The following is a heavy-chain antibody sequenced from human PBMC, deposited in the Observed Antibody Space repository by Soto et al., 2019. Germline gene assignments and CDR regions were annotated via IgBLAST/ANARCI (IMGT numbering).Heavy chain of an antibody. J-gene: IGHJ4*02. Sequence: QVQLQESGPGLVKPSQTLSLTCTVSGGSISSGGYYWSWIRQHPGKGLEWIGYIYYSGSTYYNPSLKRRFTISVDTSKNQFSLKLSSVTAADTAVYYCARADTGPGDLPHDYWGQGTLVTVSS. CDR3: ARADTGPGDLPHDY. D-gene: IGHD2-8*02. CDR1: GGSISSGGYY. CDR2: IYYSGST. V-gene: IGHV4-31*03.